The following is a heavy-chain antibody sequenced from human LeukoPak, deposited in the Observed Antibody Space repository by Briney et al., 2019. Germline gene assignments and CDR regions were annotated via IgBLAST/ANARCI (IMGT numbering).Heavy chain of an antibody. D-gene: IGHD3-22*01. CDR2: ISGSGVTT. J-gene: IGHJ4*02. CDR1: GFTFNNYA. Sequence: GGSLRLSCAASGFTFNNYAMSWVRQAPGKSLEWVSTISGSGVTTYYADSVKGRFTISRDNSKNTLYLQMNSLRAEDTAVYYCAKDGRNFYDSGGCFDSWGQGTLVTVSS. V-gene: IGHV3-23*01. CDR3: AKDGRNFYDSGGCFDS.